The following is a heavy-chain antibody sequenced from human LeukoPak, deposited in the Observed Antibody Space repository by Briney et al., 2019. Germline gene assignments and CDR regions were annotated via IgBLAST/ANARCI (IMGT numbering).Heavy chain of an antibody. CDR1: GGSFSGYY. CDR2: INHSGST. J-gene: IGHJ4*02. D-gene: IGHD6-13*01. V-gene: IGHV4-34*01. CDR3: ARGFWIAAAGPSPFDY. Sequence: SETLSLTCAVYGGSFSGYYWSWIRQPPGKGLEWIGEINHSGSTNYNPSLKSRVTISVDTSENQFSLKLSSVTAADTAVYYCARGFWIAAAGPSPFDYWGQGTLVTVSS.